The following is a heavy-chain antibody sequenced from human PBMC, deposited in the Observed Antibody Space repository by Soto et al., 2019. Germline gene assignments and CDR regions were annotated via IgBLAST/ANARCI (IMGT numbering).Heavy chain of an antibody. CDR1: GYTFTNYD. D-gene: IGHD4-17*01. CDR2: MNPKRGNT. V-gene: IGHV1-8*01. CDR3: VRVYGEIDY. Sequence: QVQLVQSGAEVKKPGASVKVSCKASGYTFTNYDINWVRQATGQGLEWMGWMNPKRGNTGYAQQFQGRVTMTRSTSINTAYMELSSLRSEDTAVYYCVRVYGEIDYWGQGTLVTVSS. J-gene: IGHJ4*02.